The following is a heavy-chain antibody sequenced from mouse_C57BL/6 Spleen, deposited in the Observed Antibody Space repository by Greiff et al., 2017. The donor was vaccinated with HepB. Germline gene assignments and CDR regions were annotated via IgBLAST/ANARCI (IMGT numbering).Heavy chain of an antibody. Sequence: QVQLQQPGAELVKPGASVKMSCKASGYTFTSYWITWVKQRPGQGLEWIGDIYPGSGSTNYNEKFKSKATLTVDTSSSTAYMQLSSLTSEDSAVYYCARLGTYYDYDFWYFDVWGTGTTVTVSS. J-gene: IGHJ1*03. D-gene: IGHD2-4*01. CDR3: ARLGTYYDYDFWYFDV. CDR1: GYTFTSYW. V-gene: IGHV1-55*01. CDR2: IYPGSGST.